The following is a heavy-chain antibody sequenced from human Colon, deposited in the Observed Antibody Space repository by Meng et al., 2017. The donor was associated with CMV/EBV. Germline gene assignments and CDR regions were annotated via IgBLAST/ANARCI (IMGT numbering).Heavy chain of an antibody. CDR1: GFTFSSHS. D-gene: IGHD3-3*01. Sequence: GESLKISCAASGFTFSSHSMNWVRQAPGKGLEWVAFISSSSSNIYYADSVKGRFTISRDNSKNSLYLQMNSLRAEDTAVYYCARDRDFGGGSYGDYWGQGTLVTVSS. CDR2: ISSSSSNI. V-gene: IGHV3-21*01. J-gene: IGHJ4*02. CDR3: ARDRDFGGGSYGDY.